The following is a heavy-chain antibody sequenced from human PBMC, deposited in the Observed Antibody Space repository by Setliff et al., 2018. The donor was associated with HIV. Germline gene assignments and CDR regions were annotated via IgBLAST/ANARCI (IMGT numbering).Heavy chain of an antibody. CDR2: ILDKANGYAT. V-gene: IGHV3-73*01. D-gene: IGHD2-21*02. J-gene: IGHJ4*02. CDR3: AISIVGVTSEMY. CDR1: GFTFSGSP. Sequence: GGSLRLSCAASGFTFSGSPLHWVRQASGKGLEWVGRILDKANGYATAYAASVKGRFTISRDDSKNTAYLQMSSLKTEDTAMYYCAISIVGVTSEMYWAQGTLVTVSS.